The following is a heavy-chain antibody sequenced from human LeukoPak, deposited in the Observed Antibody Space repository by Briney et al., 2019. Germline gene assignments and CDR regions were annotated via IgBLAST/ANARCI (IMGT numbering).Heavy chain of an antibody. D-gene: IGHD3-10*01. CDR1: AGSFSSGTYF. CDR3: ISGFGVQSSIAY. Sequence: SETLSLTCSVSAGSFSSGTYFWGWVRQPPGKGLEWIGCLSYSGSTYYNPSLKSRVTISVDTSRDQFSLNLSSVTASDTAVYYCISGFGVQSSIAYWGRGSLVTASS. V-gene: IGHV4-39*01. J-gene: IGHJ4*02. CDR2: LSYSGST.